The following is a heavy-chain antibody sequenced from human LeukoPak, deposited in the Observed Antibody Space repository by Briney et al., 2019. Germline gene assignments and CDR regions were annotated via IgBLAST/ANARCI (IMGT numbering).Heavy chain of an antibody. D-gene: IGHD6-19*01. CDR1: GFTFSSYS. CDR3: AKDPTVAGDY. Sequence: GGSLRLSCAASGFTFSSYSMNWVRQAPGKGLEWVSAISGSGGSTYYADSVKGRFTISRDNSKNTLYLQMNGLRAEDTAVYYCAKDPTVAGDYWGQGTLVTVSS. CDR2: ISGSGGST. J-gene: IGHJ4*02. V-gene: IGHV3-23*01.